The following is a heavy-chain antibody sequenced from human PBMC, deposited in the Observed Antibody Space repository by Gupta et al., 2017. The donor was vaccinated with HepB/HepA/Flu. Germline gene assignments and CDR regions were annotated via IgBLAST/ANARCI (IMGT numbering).Heavy chain of an antibody. CDR2: MYYTGSM. CDR3: ARQAREITGKIMWFDP. D-gene: IGHD1-20*01. V-gene: IGHV4-39*01. Sequence: QLQLQESGPGLVKPSETLSLTCTVPGGSLTSSSSFWGWIRQPPGKGLEWIGSMYYTGSMYYNPSLKSRVSISVDKSKNQSSLKLISVTAADTAVYYCARQAREITGKIMWFDPWGQGSLVTVSS. J-gene: IGHJ5*02. CDR1: GGSLTSSSSF.